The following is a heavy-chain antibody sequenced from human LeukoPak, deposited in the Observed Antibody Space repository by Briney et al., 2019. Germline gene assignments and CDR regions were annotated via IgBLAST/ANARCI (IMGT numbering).Heavy chain of an antibody. J-gene: IGHJ4*02. CDR1: GYSISSGYY. CDR3: ARDPKSSSWYGGAFVY. D-gene: IGHD6-13*01. V-gene: IGHV4-38-2*02. Sequence: SETLSLTCTVSGYSISSGYYWGWLRQPPGKGLEWIGSIYYSGSTYYNPSLKSRVTISVDTSKNQFSLKLSSVTAADTAVYYCARDPKSSSWYGGAFVYWGQGTLVTVSS. CDR2: IYYSGST.